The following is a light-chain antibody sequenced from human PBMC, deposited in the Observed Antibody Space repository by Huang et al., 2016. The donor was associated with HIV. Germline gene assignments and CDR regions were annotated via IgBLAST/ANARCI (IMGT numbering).Light chain of an antibody. CDR2: GAS. J-gene: IGKJ3*01. Sequence: EIVMTQSPATLSVFPGERATLSCRASQSVSSNLAWYQQKPGQAPRLLIDGASTMATVIPARFSGSGSVTEFTLTISSLQSEDFAFYYCQQYNDWPLFTFGPGTKVDIK. V-gene: IGKV3-15*01. CDR3: QQYNDWPLFT. CDR1: QSVSSN.